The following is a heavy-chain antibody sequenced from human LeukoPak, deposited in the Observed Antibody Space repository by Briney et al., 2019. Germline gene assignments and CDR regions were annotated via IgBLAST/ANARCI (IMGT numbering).Heavy chain of an antibody. CDR1: GYSFANFG. D-gene: IGHD4-17*01. J-gene: IGHJ4*02. CDR2: ISAYNGHT. V-gene: IGHV1-18*01. Sequence: GASVKVSRKASGYSFANFGISWVRQAPGQGLEWMGWISAYNGHTKYAQNLQGRLTMTTDTSTSTAYMELRSLRSDDTAVYYCARDLGYGDYGYWGQGTLVTVSS. CDR3: ARDLGYGDYGY.